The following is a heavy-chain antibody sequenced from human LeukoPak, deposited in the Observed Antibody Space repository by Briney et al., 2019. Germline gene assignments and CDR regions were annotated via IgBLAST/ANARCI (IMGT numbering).Heavy chain of an antibody. J-gene: IGHJ5*02. CDR2: ISAYNVNT. D-gene: IGHD1-1*01. CDR3: ARDFGYNWKANWFDA. CDR1: GYTFTSYG. Sequence: RVASVTVSCKASGYTFTSYGISWVRQAPGQGLEWIGGISAYNVNTNYAQKLQGRVTMTTDTSTSTAYMELGSLRSEDTAVYYCARDFGYNWKANWFDAWGQGTLVTVS. V-gene: IGHV1-18*01.